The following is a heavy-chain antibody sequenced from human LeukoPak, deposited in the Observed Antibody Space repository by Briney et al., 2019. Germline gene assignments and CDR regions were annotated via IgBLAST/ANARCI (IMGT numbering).Heavy chain of an antibody. CDR1: GFNFDDFA. CDR2: LSWNGADI. Sequence: GRSLRLSCAASGFNFDDFAMHWVRQVPGKGLEWVSGLSWNGADILYADSVKGRFTISRDNAKNSLYLQMNSLRTEDRALYYCVKGYCGTTSCYTNVFERWGQGTMVTVSS. V-gene: IGHV3-9*01. D-gene: IGHD2-2*02. J-gene: IGHJ3*02. CDR3: VKGYCGTTSCYTNVFER.